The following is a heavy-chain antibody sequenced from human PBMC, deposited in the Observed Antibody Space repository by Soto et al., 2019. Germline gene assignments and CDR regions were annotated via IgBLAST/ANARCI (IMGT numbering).Heavy chain of an antibody. D-gene: IGHD3-9*01. V-gene: IGHV4-30-4*01. J-gene: IGHJ6*02. CDR2: IYYSGST. CDR3: ARENGDILTGYYSGGMDV. CDR1: GGSISSGDYY. Sequence: SETLSLTCTVSGGSISSGDYYWSWIRQPPGKGLEWIGYIYYSGSTYYNPSLKSRVTISVDTSKNQFSLKLSSVTAADTAVYYCARENGDILTGYYSGGMDVWGQGTTVTAP.